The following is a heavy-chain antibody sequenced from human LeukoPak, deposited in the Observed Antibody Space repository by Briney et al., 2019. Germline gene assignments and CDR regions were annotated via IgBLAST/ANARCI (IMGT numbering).Heavy chain of an antibody. Sequence: SETLSLTCALYAGSFSGYYWSWIRQPPGNGLEWIGEIKHSGSTNYNPSLMSRVTISVDTSKYQFSMKLSSVTAADTAVYYCARVGEGGSSGYYYALDCWGQGTLVTVSS. V-gene: IGHV4-34*01. CDR3: ARVGEGGSSGYYYALDC. CDR1: AGSFSGYY. CDR2: IKHSGST. J-gene: IGHJ4*01. D-gene: IGHD3-22*01.